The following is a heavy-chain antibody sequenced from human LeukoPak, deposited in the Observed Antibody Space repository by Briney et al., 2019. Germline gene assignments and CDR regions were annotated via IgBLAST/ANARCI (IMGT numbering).Heavy chain of an antibody. D-gene: IGHD2-2*02. J-gene: IGHJ4*02. V-gene: IGHV1-2*02. CDR3: ARGKLGYCSSTSCYTRDY. CDR1: AYTFTVYY. CDR2: INPKSGGK. Sequence: ASVTVSFTASAYTFTVYYMHWVRHAPGQGLELMGWINPKSGGKNYAQKFQGRVIMTRDTSISTAYMELSRLRSDDTAVYYCARGKLGYCSSTSCYTRDYWGQGTLVTVSS.